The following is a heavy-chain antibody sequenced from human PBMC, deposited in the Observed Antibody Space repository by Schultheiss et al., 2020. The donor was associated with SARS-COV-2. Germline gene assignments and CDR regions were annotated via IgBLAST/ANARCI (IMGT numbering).Heavy chain of an antibody. D-gene: IGHD6-13*01. CDR1: GGSISSYY. V-gene: IGHV4-59*12. CDR3: ARAPIAAAGFFDY. CDR2: IYYSGST. Sequence: SETLSLTCTVSGGSISSYYWSWIRQPPGKGLEWIGYIYYSGSTYYNPSLKSRVTISVDTSKNQFSLKLSSVTAADTAVYYCARAPIAAAGFFDYWGQGTLVTVSS. J-gene: IGHJ4*02.